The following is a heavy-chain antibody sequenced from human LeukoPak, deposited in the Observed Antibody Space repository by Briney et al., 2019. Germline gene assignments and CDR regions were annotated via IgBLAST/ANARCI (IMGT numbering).Heavy chain of an antibody. V-gene: IGHV3-23*01. Sequence: GGSLRLSCAASGFTFSSYAMSWVRQAPGKGLEWVSAISGSGGSTYYAASVKGRFTISRDNSKNTLYLQMNSLRAEDTAVYYCAKLVVVPAAILSYYFDYWGQGTLVTVSS. CDR3: AKLVVVPAAILSYYFDY. CDR2: ISGSGGST. D-gene: IGHD2-2*01. CDR1: GFTFSSYA. J-gene: IGHJ4*02.